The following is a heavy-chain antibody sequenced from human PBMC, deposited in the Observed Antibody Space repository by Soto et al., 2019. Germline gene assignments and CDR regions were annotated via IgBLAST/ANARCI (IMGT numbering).Heavy chain of an antibody. J-gene: IGHJ4*02. Sequence: GASVKVSCKASGYTFTSYGISWVRQAPGQGLEWMGWISAYNGNTNYAQKLQGRVTMTTDTSTSTAYMELRSLRSDDTAVYYCARAVRKKYSSSWYFDYWGQGTLVTVSS. CDR2: ISAYNGNT. CDR3: ARAVRKKYSSSWYFDY. CDR1: GYTFTSYG. D-gene: IGHD6-13*01. V-gene: IGHV1-18*01.